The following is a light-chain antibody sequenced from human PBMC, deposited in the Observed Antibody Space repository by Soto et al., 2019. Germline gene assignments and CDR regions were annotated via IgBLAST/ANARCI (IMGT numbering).Light chain of an antibody. V-gene: IGLV2-8*01. CDR3: SSYADNLV. CDR2: EVS. Sequence: QPVLTQSPSASGSPGQSVTISCTGTSRDLGGYNFVSWYQQHPGKAPKLMIYEVSKRLSGVPDRFSGSKSGNTASLTVSGLQADDEADYYCSSYADNLVFGGGTKLTVL. CDR1: SRDLGGYNF. J-gene: IGLJ3*02.